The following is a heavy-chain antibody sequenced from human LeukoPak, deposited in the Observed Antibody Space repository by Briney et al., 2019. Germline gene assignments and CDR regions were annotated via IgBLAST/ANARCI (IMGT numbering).Heavy chain of an antibody. J-gene: IGHJ4*02. V-gene: IGHV4-59*01. D-gene: IGHD6-19*01. CDR3: ARGSAVAGLEY. CDR1: GGSISSYY. Sequence: PSETLSLTCTVSGGSISSYYWSWIRQPPGKGLEWIGYIYYSGSTNYNPSLKSRVTISVDTSKNQFSLKLSSVTAADTAVYYCARGSAVAGLEYWGQGTLVTVSS. CDR2: IYYSGST.